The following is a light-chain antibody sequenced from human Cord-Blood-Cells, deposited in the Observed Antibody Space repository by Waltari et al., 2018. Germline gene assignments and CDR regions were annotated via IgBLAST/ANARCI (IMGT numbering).Light chain of an antibody. Sequence: DTQLTQSPSFLSASVGDRVTITCRASQGISSYLALYQQKPGKAPKLLIYAASNLQSGVPSRFSGSGSGTEFTLTISSLQPEDFATYYCQQLNSYPYTFGQGTKLEIK. CDR2: AAS. CDR3: QQLNSYPYT. J-gene: IGKJ2*01. V-gene: IGKV1-9*01. CDR1: QGISSY.